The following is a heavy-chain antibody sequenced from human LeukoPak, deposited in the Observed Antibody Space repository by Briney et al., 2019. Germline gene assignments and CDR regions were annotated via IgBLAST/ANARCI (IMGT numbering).Heavy chain of an antibody. CDR1: GDSISSYY. J-gene: IGHJ6*02. CDR3: ARGYYSLDV. Sequence: PSGTLSLTCTVSGDSISSYYWSWIRQPPGKGLEWSGYIYYSGSTNYNPSLKSRVTISVDTSKNQFSLKLSSVTAADTAVYYCARGYYSLDVWGQGTTVTVSS. V-gene: IGHV4-59*01. CDR2: IYYSGST.